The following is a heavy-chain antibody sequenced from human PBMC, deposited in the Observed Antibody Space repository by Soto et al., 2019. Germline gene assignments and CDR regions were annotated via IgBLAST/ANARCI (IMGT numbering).Heavy chain of an antibody. D-gene: IGHD3-16*02. CDR2: IIPILGIA. V-gene: IGHV1-69*02. CDR3: AIDEELSS. Sequence: SVKVSXKASGGTFXSYTISWVRQAPGQGLEWMGRIIPILGIANYAQKFQGRVTITADKSTSTAYMELSSLRSEDTAVYYCAIDEELSSWGQGTLVTVSS. J-gene: IGHJ5*02. CDR1: GGTFXSYT.